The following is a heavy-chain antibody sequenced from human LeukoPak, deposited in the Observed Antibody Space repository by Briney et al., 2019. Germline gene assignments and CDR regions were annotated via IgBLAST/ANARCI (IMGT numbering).Heavy chain of an antibody. J-gene: IGHJ4*02. Sequence: ASVKVSCKASGYTFTGYYMHWVRQAPGQGLEWMGIINPSGGSASYAQKFQGRVTMTRDTSISTAYMELSELRSDDTAVYYCAGQKDPRPIDYWGQGTLITVSS. CDR2: INPSGGSA. V-gene: IGHV1-46*01. CDR1: GYTFTGYY. CDR3: AGQKDPRPIDY.